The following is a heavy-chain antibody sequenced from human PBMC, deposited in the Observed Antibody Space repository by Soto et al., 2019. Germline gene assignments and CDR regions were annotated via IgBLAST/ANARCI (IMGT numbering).Heavy chain of an antibody. CDR1: GGTFSSYA. Sequence: QVQLVQSGAEVKKPGSSVKVSCKASGGTFSSYAISWVRQAPRQGLEWMGGIIPIFGTANYAQKFQGRVTITADESTSTAYMELSSLRSEDTAVYYCARGPPSGSYGYGQYYYYYGMDVWGQGTTVTVSS. CDR2: IIPIFGTA. CDR3: ARGPPSGSYGYGQYYYYYGMDV. D-gene: IGHD5-18*01. V-gene: IGHV1-69*01. J-gene: IGHJ6*02.